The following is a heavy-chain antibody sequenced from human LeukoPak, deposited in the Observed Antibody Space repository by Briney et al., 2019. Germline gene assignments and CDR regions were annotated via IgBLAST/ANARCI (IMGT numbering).Heavy chain of an antibody. CDR3: ARFDGDYSAFDY. J-gene: IGHJ4*02. D-gene: IGHD4-17*01. CDR2: TSGSTNII. Sequence: GGSLRLSCAASGFTFSDYYMSWIRQAPGKGLEWVSYTSGSTNIIYYADSVKGRFTISRDDAKNSLYLQMNSLRAEDTAVYYCARFDGDYSAFDYWGQGTLVTVSS. CDR1: GFTFSDYY. V-gene: IGHV3-11*04.